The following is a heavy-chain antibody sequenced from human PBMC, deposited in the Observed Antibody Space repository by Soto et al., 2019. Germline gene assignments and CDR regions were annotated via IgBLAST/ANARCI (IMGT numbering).Heavy chain of an antibody. CDR3: ARRDRYCSGSDCPNFDY. J-gene: IGHJ4*02. V-gene: IGHV5-51*01. CDR2: IYAGDSDT. D-gene: IGHD2-15*01. CDR1: GYSFSNYC. Sequence: PGESLKISCKGSGYSFSNYCIAWVRQMPGKGLEWMGIIYAGDSDTRYSPSFQGQVTISVDKSISTAYLQWSSLKASDTAIYYCARRDRYCSGSDCPNFDYWGQGTLVTVSS.